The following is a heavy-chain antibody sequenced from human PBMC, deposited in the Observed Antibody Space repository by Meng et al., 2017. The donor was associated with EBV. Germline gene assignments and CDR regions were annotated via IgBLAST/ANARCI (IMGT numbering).Heavy chain of an antibody. CDR2: IISCCSDS. CDR1: GFTLTSYG. Sequence: VTLVESGACLVKPGGSLRLSCAFSGFTLTSYGMDGVRQAPRKGLELVSSIISCCSDSNYSGSAKSSITTTSEDATNTLFLQTITQMADDTAVYYCCTNQGSGGYYFDYWGQGTLVTVSS. V-gene: IGHV3-21*01. D-gene: IGHD6-19*01. CDR3: CTNQGSGGYYFDY. J-gene: IGHJ4*02.